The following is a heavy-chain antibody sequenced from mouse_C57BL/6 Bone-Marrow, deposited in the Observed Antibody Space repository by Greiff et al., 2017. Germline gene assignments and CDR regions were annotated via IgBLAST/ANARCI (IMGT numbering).Heavy chain of an antibody. CDR1: GFSLTSFG. D-gene: IGHD1-1*01. CDR3: ATKFITTPAMDY. J-gene: IGHJ4*01. Sequence: VKLVESGPGLVAPSQSLSITSPVSGFSLTSFGLSWVRQPPGKGLEWLGVIWGDGSTNYHSALISRLSISKDNSKSQVFLKLNSLQTDDTATYYCATKFITTPAMDYWGQGTSVTVSS. V-gene: IGHV2-3*01. CDR2: IWGDGST.